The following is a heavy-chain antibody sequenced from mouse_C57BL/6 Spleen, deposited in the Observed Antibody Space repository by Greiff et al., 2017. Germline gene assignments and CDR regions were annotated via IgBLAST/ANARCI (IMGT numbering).Heavy chain of an antibody. Sequence: EVQLQQSGPVLVKPGASVKMSCKASGYTFTDYYMNWVKQSHGKSLEWIGVINPYNGGTSYNQKFKGKATLTVDKSSSTAYMELNSLTSEDSAVYYCAKRVPYYYAMDYWGQGTSVTVSS. CDR3: AKRVPYYYAMDY. D-gene: IGHD5-1*01. V-gene: IGHV1-19*01. CDR2: INPYNGGT. CDR1: GYTFTDYY. J-gene: IGHJ4*01.